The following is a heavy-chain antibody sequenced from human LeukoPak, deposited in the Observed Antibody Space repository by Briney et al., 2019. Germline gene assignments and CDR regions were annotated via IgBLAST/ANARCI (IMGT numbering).Heavy chain of an antibody. D-gene: IGHD6-13*01. J-gene: IGHJ4*02. CDR2: ISYDGSNK. CDR1: GFTFSSYG. V-gene: IGHV3-30*18. Sequence: PGGSLRLSCAASGFTFSSYGMHWVRQAPGKGLEWVAVISYDGSNKYYADSVKGRFTISRDNSKNTLYLRMNSLRAEDTAVYYCAKDGIAAAGGSWGQGTLVTVSS. CDR3: AKDGIAAAGGS.